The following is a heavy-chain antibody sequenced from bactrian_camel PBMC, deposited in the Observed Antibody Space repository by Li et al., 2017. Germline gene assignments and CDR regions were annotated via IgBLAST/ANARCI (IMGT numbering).Heavy chain of an antibody. J-gene: IGHJ4*01. CDR2: VSISGRGA. CDR3: AWMLTPERRSCGAWASYNY. D-gene: IGHD3*01. Sequence: QLVESGGGSVQPGGSLRLSCAASGSTVTMAWFRRAPGKEREGVAGVSISGRGAVYADSVKGRFTISADNAKTSMSLQMDSVTPEDTATYYCAWMLTPERRSCGAWASYNYWGQGTQVTVS. CDR1: GSTVT. V-gene: IGHV3S65*01.